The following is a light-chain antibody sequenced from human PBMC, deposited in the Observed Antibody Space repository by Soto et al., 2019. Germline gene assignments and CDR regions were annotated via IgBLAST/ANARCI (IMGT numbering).Light chain of an antibody. CDR2: GAS. V-gene: IGKV3-15*01. Sequence: EIVMTQSPATLSVSPGDSATLSCRASQTISSNLAWYQQRPGQAPRLLIHGASTRATGVPARFSGSGSGTEFTLTISSLQSEDFAVYYCQQYHNWPPQYTFGQGTKRQIK. CDR1: QTISSN. J-gene: IGKJ2*01. CDR3: QQYHNWPPQYT.